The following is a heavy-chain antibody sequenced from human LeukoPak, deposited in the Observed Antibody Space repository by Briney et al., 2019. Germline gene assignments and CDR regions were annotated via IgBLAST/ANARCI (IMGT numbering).Heavy chain of an antibody. V-gene: IGHV3-7*01. CDR2: IKQDGSEK. J-gene: IGHJ4*02. D-gene: IGHD3-22*01. CDR3: ARDFKGPGYYDSSGSPFDY. Sequence: GSLRLSCAASGFTFSTYWMSWVRQAPGKGLEWVGNIKQDGSEKYYVDSVRGRFTISRDNAKNSLYLQMNSLRAEDTAVYYCARDFKGPGYYDSSGSPFDYWGQGTLVTVSS. CDR1: GFTFSTYW.